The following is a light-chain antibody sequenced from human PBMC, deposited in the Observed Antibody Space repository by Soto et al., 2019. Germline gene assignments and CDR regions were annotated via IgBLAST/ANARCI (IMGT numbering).Light chain of an antibody. CDR3: SSYTSSVYV. CDR1: SSDVGGYNY. CDR2: EVS. Sequence: QSVLTQPASVSGSPGQSITICCTGTSSDVGGYNYVSWYQQHPGKAPKLMIYEVSNRPSGVSNRFSGSKSGNTASLTISGLQAEDEADYYCSSYTSSVYVFGTGTKLTVL. V-gene: IGLV2-14*01. J-gene: IGLJ1*01.